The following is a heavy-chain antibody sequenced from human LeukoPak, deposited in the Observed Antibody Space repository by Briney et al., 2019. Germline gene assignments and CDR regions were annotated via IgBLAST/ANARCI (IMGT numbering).Heavy chain of an antibody. V-gene: IGHV4-59*01. D-gene: IGHD5-12*01. CDR1: GGSISSYY. Sequence: SETLSLTCAVSGGSISSYYWSWIRQPPGKGLEWIGYIYDSGSTNYNPSLKSRVTISVDTSKNQFSLKLSSVTAADTAVYYCARGGSGYDSFYYYGMDVWGQGTTVTVSS. J-gene: IGHJ6*02. CDR3: ARGGSGYDSFYYYGMDV. CDR2: IYDSGST.